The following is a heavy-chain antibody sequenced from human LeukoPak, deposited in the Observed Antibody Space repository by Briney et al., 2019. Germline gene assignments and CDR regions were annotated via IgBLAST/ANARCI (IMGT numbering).Heavy chain of an antibody. CDR3: ARGGRTIFGVADY. J-gene: IGHJ4*02. CDR2: INLNSGGT. V-gene: IGHV1-2*02. CDR1: GYTFTDYY. Sequence: ASVKVSCKASGYTFTDYYMHWVRQAPGQGLEWMGWINLNSGGTNFALKFQGSVTMTRDTSISTAYMDLIKLRPDDTAVYYCARGGRTIFGVADYWGQGTLVTVSS. D-gene: IGHD3-3*01.